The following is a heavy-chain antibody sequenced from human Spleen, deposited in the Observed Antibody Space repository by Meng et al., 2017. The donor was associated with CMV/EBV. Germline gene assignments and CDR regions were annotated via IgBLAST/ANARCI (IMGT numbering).Heavy chain of an antibody. Sequence: SGLTFSTYTMHWVRQAPGKGLEWVSSISRSSTSIYYADSVKGRFTISRDNAENSLFLHMSSLRAEDTAMYYCARDAGFIIAPGTSDYWGQGTLVTVSS. J-gene: IGHJ4*02. CDR3: ARDAGFIIAPGTSDY. V-gene: IGHV3-21*01. CDR2: ISRSSTSI. D-gene: IGHD6-13*01. CDR1: GLTFSTYT.